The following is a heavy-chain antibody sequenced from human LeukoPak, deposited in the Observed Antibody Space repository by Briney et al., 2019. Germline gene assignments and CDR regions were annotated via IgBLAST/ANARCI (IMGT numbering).Heavy chain of an antibody. Sequence: PGGSLRLSCAASGFTFDDYAMHWVRQAPGKGLELVSLISWDGGSTYYADSVKGRFTISRDNSKNSLYLQMNSLRAEDTALYYCAKGLNKKNYYDSSGYLYYMDVWGKGTTVTVSS. CDR3: AKGLNKKNYYDSSGYLYYMDV. CDR2: ISWDGGST. J-gene: IGHJ6*03. V-gene: IGHV3-43D*03. D-gene: IGHD3-22*01. CDR1: GFTFDDYA.